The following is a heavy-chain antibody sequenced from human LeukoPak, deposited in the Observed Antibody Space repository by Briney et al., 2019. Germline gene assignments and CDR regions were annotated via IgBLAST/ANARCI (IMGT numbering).Heavy chain of an antibody. CDR2: ISAYNGNT. J-gene: IGHJ1*01. Sequence: ASVKVSCKASGYTFTSFGITWVRQAPGQGLEWMGWISAYNGNTNYAQKLQGRVTMTTDTSTSTAYMELRSLRSDDTAVYYCARVCRLAAAGTLYFQHWGQGTLVTVSS. CDR3: ARVCRLAAAGTLYFQH. V-gene: IGHV1-18*01. CDR1: GYTFTSFG. D-gene: IGHD6-13*01.